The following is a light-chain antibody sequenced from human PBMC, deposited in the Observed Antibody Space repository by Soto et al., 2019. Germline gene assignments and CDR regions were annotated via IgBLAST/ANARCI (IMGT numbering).Light chain of an antibody. CDR3: QQHNSYPFT. Sequence: DIQLTQSPSFLSASVGDRVTITCRASQGISSYLAWYQQKPGKAPNLLIYAASTLQSGVPSRFSGSGSGTEFTLTISSLQPQDDATYYCQQHNSYPFTFGPGTKVEIK. CDR1: QGISSY. CDR2: AAS. J-gene: IGKJ3*01. V-gene: IGKV1-9*01.